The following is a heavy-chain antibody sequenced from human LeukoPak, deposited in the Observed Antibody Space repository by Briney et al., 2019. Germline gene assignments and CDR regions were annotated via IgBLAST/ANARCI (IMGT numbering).Heavy chain of an antibody. D-gene: IGHD3-10*01. V-gene: IGHV3-21*01. J-gene: IGHJ4*02. CDR3: APYGSRCPFG. CDR1: GFTFSTYS. CDR2: ISDSSAYI. Sequence: GGSLRLSCAASGFTFSTYSMNWVRQAPGKGLEWVSSISDSSAYIYYADSVKGRFTISRDNAKNSLFLQMNNLRAEDTTVYYCAPYGSRCPFGWGQGTLVTVSS.